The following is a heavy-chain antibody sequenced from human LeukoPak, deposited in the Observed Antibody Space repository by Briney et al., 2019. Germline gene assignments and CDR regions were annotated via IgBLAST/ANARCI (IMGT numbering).Heavy chain of an antibody. Sequence: PSQTLSLTCTVSGGSISSGDYYWSWIRQPPGKGLEWIGYIYYSGSTYYSPSLKSRVTMSVNTSKNQFSLKLSSVTAADTAVYYCARGRHNYGFQSSASYNWFDPWGQGMLVTVSS. CDR1: GGSISSGDYY. J-gene: IGHJ5*02. D-gene: IGHD5-18*01. V-gene: IGHV4-30-4*01. CDR3: ARGRHNYGFQSSASYNWFDP. CDR2: IYYSGST.